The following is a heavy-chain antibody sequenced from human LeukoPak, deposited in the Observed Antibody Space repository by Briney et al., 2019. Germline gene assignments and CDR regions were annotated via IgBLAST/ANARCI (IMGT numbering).Heavy chain of an antibody. CDR2: INHSGST. CDR1: GGSFSGYY. CDR3: AKESCSGGSCYIFDY. J-gene: IGHJ4*02. D-gene: IGHD2-15*01. V-gene: IGHV4-34*01. Sequence: PSETLSLTCGVYGGSFSGYYWSWIRQPPGKGLEWIGEINHSGSTNYNPSLKSRVTISVDTSKNQFSLKLNSVTAADTAVYYCAKESCSGGSCYIFDYWVQGTLVTVSS.